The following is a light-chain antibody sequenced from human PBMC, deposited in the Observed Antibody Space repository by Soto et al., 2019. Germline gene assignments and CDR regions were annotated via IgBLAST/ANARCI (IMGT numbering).Light chain of an antibody. CDR1: SSKIEAGYD. Sequence: QSVLTQPPSVSGAPGQRVTISCTGSSSKIEAGYDVHWYQQLPGTAPKLLIYGNNNRPSGVPDLFSGSKSGTSASLAITGLLPEDEADYYCQSHDTSLSGSRVFGTGTKVTVL. CDR2: GNN. V-gene: IGLV1-40*01. CDR3: QSHDTSLSGSRV. J-gene: IGLJ1*01.